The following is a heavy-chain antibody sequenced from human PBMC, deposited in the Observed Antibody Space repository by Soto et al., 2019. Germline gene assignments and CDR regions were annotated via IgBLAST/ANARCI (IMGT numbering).Heavy chain of an antibody. V-gene: IGHV3-30*18. CDR2: ISYDGSNK. CDR1: GFTFSSYG. D-gene: IGHD6-6*01. CDR3: AKDSIRRSFSRSSTRARDAFDI. Sequence: GGSLRLSCAASGFTFSSYGMHWVRQAPGKGREWVAVISYDGSNKYYADCVKGRFTISRDNAENSLHLQMNSLRAEDTAVYYCAKDSIRRSFSRSSTRARDAFDIWGQGTMVTVSS. J-gene: IGHJ3*02.